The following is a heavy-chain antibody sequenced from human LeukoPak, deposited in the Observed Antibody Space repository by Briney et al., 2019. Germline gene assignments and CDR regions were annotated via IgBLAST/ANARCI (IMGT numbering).Heavy chain of an antibody. V-gene: IGHV4-30-2*01. D-gene: IGHD3-22*01. Sequence: SETLSLTCAVSGGSISSGGYSWSWIRQPPGKGLEWIGYIYHSGSTYYNPSLKSRVTISVDRSKNQFSLKLSSVTAADTAVYYCAREDRYYDSSGYLYNWFDPWGQGTLVTVSS. J-gene: IGHJ5*02. CDR1: GGSISSGGYS. CDR2: IYHSGST. CDR3: AREDRYYDSSGYLYNWFDP.